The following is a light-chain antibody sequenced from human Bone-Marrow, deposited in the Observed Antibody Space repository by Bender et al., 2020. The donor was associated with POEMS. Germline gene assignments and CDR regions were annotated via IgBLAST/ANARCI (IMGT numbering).Light chain of an antibody. V-gene: IGLV4-69*01. CDR3: QAWGTGIHVV. J-gene: IGLJ2*01. CDR2: LNSDGTH. Sequence: QVVLTQSPSASASLGASVNLTCTLSSGHSNYPVAWHQQQPEKGPRYLMKLNSDGTHTKGDGISDRFSGSSSGADRHLTISSLQSEDEADYYCQAWGTGIHVVFGGGTKLTVL. CDR1: SGHSNYP.